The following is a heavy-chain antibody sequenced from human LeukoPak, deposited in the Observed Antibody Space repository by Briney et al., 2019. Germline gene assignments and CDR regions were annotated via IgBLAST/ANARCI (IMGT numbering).Heavy chain of an antibody. J-gene: IGHJ4*02. CDR2: MNPNSGNT. CDR1: GYTFTSYD. CDR3: ARGPTYYYGSGV. D-gene: IGHD3-10*01. V-gene: IGHV1-8*01. Sequence: ASVKVSCKASGYTFTSYDINWVRQATGQGLEWMGWMNPNSGNTGYAQKFQGRVTTTRNTSISTAYMELSSLRSEDTAVYYCARGPTYYYGSGVWGQGTLVTVSS.